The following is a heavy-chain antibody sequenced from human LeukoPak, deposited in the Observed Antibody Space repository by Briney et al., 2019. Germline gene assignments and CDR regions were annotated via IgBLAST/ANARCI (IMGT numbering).Heavy chain of an antibody. V-gene: IGHV1-69*05. D-gene: IGHD1-26*01. CDR1: GGTFSSYA. CDR2: IIPIFGTA. J-gene: IGHJ4*02. Sequence: SVKVSCKASGGTFSSYAISWVRQAPGQGLEWMGRIIPIFGTANYAQKFQGRVTITTDESTSTAYMELSSLRSEDTAVYYCARDTRRLLQPFDYWGQGTLVTVSS. CDR3: ARDTRRLLQPFDY.